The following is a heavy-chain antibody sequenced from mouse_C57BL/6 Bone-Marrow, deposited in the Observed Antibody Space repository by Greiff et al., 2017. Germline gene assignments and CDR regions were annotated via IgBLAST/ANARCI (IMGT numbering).Heavy chain of an antibody. J-gene: IGHJ1*03. CDR3: ARRGTTVVGDFDV. D-gene: IGHD1-1*01. Sequence: VQVVESGAELARPGASVKMSCKASGYTFTSYTMHWVKQRPGQGLEWIGYINPSSGYTKYNQKFKDKATLTADKSSSTAYMQLSSLTSEDSAVYYCARRGTTVVGDFDVWGTGTTVTVSS. CDR2: INPSSGYT. V-gene: IGHV1-4*01. CDR1: GYTFTSYT.